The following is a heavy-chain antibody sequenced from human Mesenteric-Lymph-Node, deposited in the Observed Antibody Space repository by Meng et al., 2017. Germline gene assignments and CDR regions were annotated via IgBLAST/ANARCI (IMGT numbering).Heavy chain of an antibody. CDR2: IKSKTDGGTT. D-gene: IGHD5-24*01. Sequence: GESLKISCAASGFTFSNAWMSWVRQAPGKGLEWVGRIKSKTDGGTTDYAAPVKGRFTISRNDSKNTLYLQMNSLKTEDTAVYYCTLIEMATIRDYYYYYGMDVWGQGTMVTVSS. CDR3: TLIEMATIRDYYYYYGMDV. J-gene: IGHJ6*02. CDR1: GFTFSNAW. V-gene: IGHV3-15*01.